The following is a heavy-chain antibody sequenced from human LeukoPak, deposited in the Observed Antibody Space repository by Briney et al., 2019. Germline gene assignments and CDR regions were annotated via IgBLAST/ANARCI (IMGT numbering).Heavy chain of an antibody. V-gene: IGHV1-2*02. J-gene: IGHJ2*01. CDR3: GRDSDGRLGYFDV. Sequence: ASVKVSCKASGYTFTGYYMHWVRQAPGQGLEWMGWINPNSGGTNYAQKFQGRVTMTRDTSISTVYMELSRLRSDDTAVYYWGRDSDGRLGYFDVWGRGTLVTV. CDR2: INPNSGGT. D-gene: IGHD3-10*01. CDR1: GYTFTGYY.